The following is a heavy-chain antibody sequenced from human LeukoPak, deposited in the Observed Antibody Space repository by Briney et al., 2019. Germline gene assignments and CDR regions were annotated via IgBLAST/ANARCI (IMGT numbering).Heavy chain of an antibody. D-gene: IGHD3-16*01. CDR3: ARGGDPDVGGIATADY. J-gene: IGHJ4*02. CDR2: IIPILGIA. Sequence: SVKVSCKASGYTFTSYAINWVRQAPGQGLEWMGRIIPILGIANYSQKFQGRVTITADKSTSTAYMELSSLRSEDTAVYYCARGGDPDVGGIATADYWGQGTLVTVSS. CDR1: GYTFTSYA. V-gene: IGHV1-69*04.